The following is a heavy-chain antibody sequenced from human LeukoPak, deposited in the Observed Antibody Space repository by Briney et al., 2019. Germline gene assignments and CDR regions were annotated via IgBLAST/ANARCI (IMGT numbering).Heavy chain of an antibody. D-gene: IGHD1-26*01. CDR3: VRDRGTYRPIDY. V-gene: IGHV3-33*01. J-gene: IGHJ4*02. CDR1: GFAFKTYS. CDR2: IWPDGSNE. Sequence: GGSRRLSCEAAGFAFKTYSMHWVRQAPGKGLEWVAAIWPDGSNEYYANSVKGRFFISRDNSKNTLYLQMNSLRAEDTAIYYCVRDRGTYRPIDYWGQGTLVTVSS.